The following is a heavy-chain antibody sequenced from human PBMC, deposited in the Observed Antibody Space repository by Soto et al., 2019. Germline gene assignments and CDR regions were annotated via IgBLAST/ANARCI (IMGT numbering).Heavy chain of an antibody. CDR3: ARDGNSWNDLDL. CDR2: ISGSGGST. Sequence: GGSLRLSCAASGFTFSSYAMSWVRQAPGKGLEWVSAISGSGGSTYYADSVKGRFTISRDNSKNTLYLEMNSLRAEDTAVYYCARDGNSWNDLDLWGQGTLVTVSS. CDR1: GFTFSSYA. J-gene: IGHJ5*02. V-gene: IGHV3-23*01. D-gene: IGHD1-1*01.